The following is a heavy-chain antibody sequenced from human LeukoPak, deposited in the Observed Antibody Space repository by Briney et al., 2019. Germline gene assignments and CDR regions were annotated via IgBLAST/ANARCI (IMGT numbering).Heavy chain of an antibody. V-gene: IGHV3-30*03. CDR3: AREGPLRYFDWSPYSLPMDV. J-gene: IGHJ6*02. CDR1: GFTFSSYG. D-gene: IGHD3-9*01. Sequence: PGGSLRLSCAASGFTFSSYGMHWVRQAPGKGLEWVAVISYDGSNKYYADSVKGRFTISRDNSKNTLYLQMNSLRAEDTAVYYCAREGPLRYFDWSPYSLPMDVWGQGTTVTASS. CDR2: ISYDGSNK.